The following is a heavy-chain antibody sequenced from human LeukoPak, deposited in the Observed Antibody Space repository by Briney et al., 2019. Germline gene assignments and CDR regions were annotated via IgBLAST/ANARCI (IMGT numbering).Heavy chain of an antibody. CDR3: AKWRVPTNYYYYGMDV. J-gene: IGHJ6*02. CDR2: INHSGST. CDR1: GGSFSGYY. Sequence: KPSETLSLTCAVYGGSFSGYYWSWIRQPPGKGLEWIGEINHSGSTNYNPSLKSRVTISVDTSKNQFSLKLSSVTAADTAVYYCAKWRVPTNYYYYGMDVWGQGTTVTVSS. D-gene: IGHD6-19*01. V-gene: IGHV4-34*01.